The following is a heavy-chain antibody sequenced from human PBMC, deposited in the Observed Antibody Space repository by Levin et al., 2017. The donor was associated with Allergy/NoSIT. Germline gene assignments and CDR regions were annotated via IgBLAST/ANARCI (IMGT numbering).Heavy chain of an antibody. D-gene: IGHD2-8*01. Sequence: PSETLSLTCTVSGGSISSSSYYWGWIRQPPGKGLEWIGSIYYSGSTYYNPSLKSRVTISVDTSKNQFSLKLSSVTAADTAVYYCARHGRIVHTFDPWGQGTLVTVSS. CDR1: GGSISSSSYY. J-gene: IGHJ5*02. CDR2: IYYSGST. CDR3: ARHGRIVHTFDP. V-gene: IGHV4-39*01.